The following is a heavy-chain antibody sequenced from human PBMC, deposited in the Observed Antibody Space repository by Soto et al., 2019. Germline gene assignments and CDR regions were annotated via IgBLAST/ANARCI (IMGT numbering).Heavy chain of an antibody. Sequence: SEILSLTCTVSGGSISSSSYYWGWIRQPPGKGLEWIGSIYYSGSTYYNPSLKSRVTISVDTSKKQISLKLSSVTAAYTAVYYFARVNSTLQLWLNDYYYYGMDVWGQGTTVTVSS. CDR3: ARVNSTLQLWLNDYYYYGMDV. D-gene: IGHD5-18*01. CDR2: IYYSGST. J-gene: IGHJ6*02. CDR1: GGSISSSSYY. V-gene: IGHV4-39*01.